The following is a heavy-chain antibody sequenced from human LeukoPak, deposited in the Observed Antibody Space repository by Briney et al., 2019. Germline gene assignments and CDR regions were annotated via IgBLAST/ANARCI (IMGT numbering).Heavy chain of an antibody. CDR3: ARGQNSAFDV. Sequence: SQTLSLTCDISGDSVSRNGVAWNWIRQSPSRGLEWLGRTYYGSNEYSVSMRGRITIATDASNNHFSLQLNSMTPDDTAMYYCARGQNSAFDVWSQGTMVTVPS. V-gene: IGHV6-1*01. CDR2: TYYGSN. D-gene: IGHD1-7*01. J-gene: IGHJ3*01. CDR1: GDSVSRNGVA.